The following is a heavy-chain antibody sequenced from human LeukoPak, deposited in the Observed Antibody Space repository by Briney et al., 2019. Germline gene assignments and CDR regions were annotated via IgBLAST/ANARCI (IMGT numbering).Heavy chain of an antibody. Sequence: PGGSLRLSCAASGFTFSSYAMSWVRQAPGKGLEWVSAISGSGGSTYYADSVKGRFTISRDNSKNTLYLQMNSLRAEGTAVYYCARVGVLLWFGNYFDYWGQGTLVTVSS. CDR1: GFTFSSYA. J-gene: IGHJ4*02. V-gene: IGHV3-23*01. CDR2: ISGSGGST. D-gene: IGHD3-10*01. CDR3: ARVGVLLWFGNYFDY.